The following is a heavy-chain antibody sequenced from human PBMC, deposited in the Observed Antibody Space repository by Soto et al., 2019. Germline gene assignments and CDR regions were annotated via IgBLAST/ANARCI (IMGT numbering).Heavy chain of an antibody. Sequence: ASVKVSCKASGYTFTGYYMHWVRQAPGQGLEWMGWINPNSGGTNYAQKFQGWVTMTRDTSISTAYMELSRLRSDDTAVYYCARGPVLRYFDWLLPAGWFDPWGQGTLVTVSS. CDR3: ARGPVLRYFDWLLPAGWFDP. V-gene: IGHV1-2*04. CDR1: GYTFTGYY. J-gene: IGHJ5*02. D-gene: IGHD3-9*01. CDR2: INPNSGGT.